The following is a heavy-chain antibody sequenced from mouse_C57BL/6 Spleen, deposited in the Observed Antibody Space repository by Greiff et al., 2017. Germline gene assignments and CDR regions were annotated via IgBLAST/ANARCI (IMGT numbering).Heavy chain of an antibody. Sequence: QVQLKESGAELVKPGASVKLSCKASGYTFTEYTIHWVKQRSGQGLEWIGWFYPGSGSIKYNEKFKDKATLTADKSSSTVYMEISRLTSEDSAVYVCARHEDRVVTPRALYAMDYWGQGTSVTVSS. D-gene: IGHD2-2*01. V-gene: IGHV1-62-2*01. J-gene: IGHJ4*01. CDR1: GYTFTEYT. CDR2: FYPGSGSI. CDR3: ARHEDRVVTPRALYAMDY.